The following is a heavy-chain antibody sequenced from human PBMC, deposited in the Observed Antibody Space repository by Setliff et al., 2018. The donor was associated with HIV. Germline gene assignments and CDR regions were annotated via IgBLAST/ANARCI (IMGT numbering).Heavy chain of an antibody. Sequence: PGGSLRLSCAASGFTFDDYGMGWVRQAPGKGLEWVAVIWYDGSNKNYADSVKGRFTISRDNSKNTLYLQMNSLGVEDAAVYYCAKDLGLREGSSPFDNWGQGTLVTVSS. CDR1: GFTFDDYG. D-gene: IGHD3-16*01. V-gene: IGHV3-30*02. CDR3: AKDLGLREGSSPFDN. J-gene: IGHJ4*02. CDR2: IWYDGSNK.